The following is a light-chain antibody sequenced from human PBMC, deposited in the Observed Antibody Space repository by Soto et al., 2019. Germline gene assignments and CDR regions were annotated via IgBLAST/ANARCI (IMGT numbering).Light chain of an antibody. J-gene: IGLJ2*01. CDR2: TNN. CDR3: AAWDDSLHGPV. V-gene: IGLV1-44*01. Sequence: QSVLTQPPSASGTPGQRVTISCSGSSSNIGSNTVSWYQQLPGTAPKLLMYTNNQRPSGVPDRFSGSKSDTSASLAISGLQSEDEADYYCAAWDDSLHGPVFGGGTKLTVL. CDR1: SSNIGSNT.